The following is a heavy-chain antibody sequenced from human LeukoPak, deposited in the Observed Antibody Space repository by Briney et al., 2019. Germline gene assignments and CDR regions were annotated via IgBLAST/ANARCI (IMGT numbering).Heavy chain of an antibody. CDR1: GFPLSSSA. J-gene: IGHJ5*02. CDR3: AAPYSTRWFDL. Sequence: GTSVKVSCKASGFPLSSSAVQWVRQAGGQRLEWIGWIVVGSNNTNYAQKFRERVTITRDMSTSTAYMELSSLRSEDTAVYYCAAPYSTRWFDLWGRGTLVTVSS. D-gene: IGHD6-13*01. V-gene: IGHV1-58*01. CDR2: IVVGSNNT.